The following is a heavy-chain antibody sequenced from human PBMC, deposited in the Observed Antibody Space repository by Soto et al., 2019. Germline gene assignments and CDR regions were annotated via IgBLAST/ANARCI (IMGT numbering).Heavy chain of an antibody. CDR1: GYTFTSYV. J-gene: IGHJ4*02. CDR2: SSAYNGNT. V-gene: IGHV1-18*01. CDR3: ARDHGHNDYGDRIDYSDY. D-gene: IGHD4-17*01. Sequence: QVQLVQSGAAVKKPGASVKVSCKASGYTFTSYVISWVRQAPGQGLEWMGWSSAYNGNTNDAQKLQGRVTMTTDTSTSTDYKELRSRRADDAAVYYGARDHGHNDYGDRIDYSDYWGQGTLVTVAS.